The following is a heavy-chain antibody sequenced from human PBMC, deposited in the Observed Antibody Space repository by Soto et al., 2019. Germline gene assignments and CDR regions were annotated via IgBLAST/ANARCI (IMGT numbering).Heavy chain of an antibody. CDR2: FYDSGST. CDR3: ARGVLWFGEFDY. CDR1: GASINNYY. J-gene: IGHJ4*02. V-gene: IGHV4-59*01. Sequence: QVQLQESGPGLVKPSETLSLTCTVSGASINNYYWSWIRQPPGKGLEWIGYFYDSGSTTYNPSLRGRVPISADTSKNQCSLKLTSVTTADTAVYSCARGVLWFGEFDYWGLGTLVTVSS. D-gene: IGHD3-10*01.